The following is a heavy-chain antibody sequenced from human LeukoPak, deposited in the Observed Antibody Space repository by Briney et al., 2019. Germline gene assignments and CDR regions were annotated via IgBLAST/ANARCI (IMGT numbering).Heavy chain of an antibody. D-gene: IGHD2-21*01. V-gene: IGHV3-23*01. Sequence: GGSLRLSCAASGHTFSNYAVSWVRQAPGKGLEWVSAITGRGDSTYYADSVKGRFSISRDNSRNTFYLQMDSLRVEDTAVYYCAKDRVAIATNWYFDLWGRGTLVSVSS. J-gene: IGHJ2*01. CDR3: AKDRVAIATNWYFDL. CDR1: GHTFSNYA. CDR2: ITGRGDST.